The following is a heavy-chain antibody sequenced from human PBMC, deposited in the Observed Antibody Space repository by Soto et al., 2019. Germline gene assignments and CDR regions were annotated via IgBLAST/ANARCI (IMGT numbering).Heavy chain of an antibody. CDR3: AKARDQQWVRLPFDY. V-gene: IGHV3-23*01. CDR1: GFFFSSYT. J-gene: IGHJ4*02. CDR2: FSATSENT. D-gene: IGHD6-19*01. Sequence: EVQLLESGGGLVQPGGSLRLACVGSGFFFSSYTMTWVRQAPGKGLEWVSSFSATSENTYYADSVRGRFTISRDNSKNTVFLQMNSLTAEDTAMYYCAKARDQQWVRLPFDYWGQGSLVIVSS.